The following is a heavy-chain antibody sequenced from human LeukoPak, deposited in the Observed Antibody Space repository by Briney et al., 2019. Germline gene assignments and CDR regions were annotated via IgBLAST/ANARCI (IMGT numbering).Heavy chain of an antibody. D-gene: IGHD3-10*01. CDR3: ARDLGSGIYGTFDY. V-gene: IGHV3-21*01. CDR2: ISSSGSYI. J-gene: IGHJ4*02. Sequence: GGSLRLSCAASGFTFNSYSMNWVRQVPGRGLEWVSSISSSGSYIYYADSVKGRFTISRDNAKNSLYLQMNSLRVEDTAVYYCARDLGSGIYGTFDYWGQGTLVTVSS. CDR1: GFTFNSYS.